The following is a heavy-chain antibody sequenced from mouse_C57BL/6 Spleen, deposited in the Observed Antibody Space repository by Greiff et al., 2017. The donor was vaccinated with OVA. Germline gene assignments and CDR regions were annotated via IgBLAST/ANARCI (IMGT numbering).Heavy chain of an antibody. CDR3: ARDGSSYFDY. CDR2: IDPSDSET. D-gene: IGHD1-1*01. CDR1: GYTFTSYW. V-gene: IGHV1-52*01. Sequence: QVQLQQSGAELVRPGSSVKLSCKASGYTFTSYWMHWVKQRPIQGLEWIGNIDPSDSETRYNQKFKDKATLTVDKSSSTAYMQLSSLTSEDSAVYYCARDGSSYFDYWGQGTTLTVSS. J-gene: IGHJ2*01.